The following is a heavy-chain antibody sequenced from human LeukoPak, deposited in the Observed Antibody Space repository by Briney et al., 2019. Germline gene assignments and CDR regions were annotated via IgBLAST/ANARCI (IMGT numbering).Heavy chain of an antibody. J-gene: IGHJ4*02. CDR2: ISWNSGSI. Sequence: PGRSLRLSCAASGFTFDDYAMHWVRQAPWKGLEWVSGISWNSGSIGYADSVKGRFRISRDNAKSSLDLEMNSLRAEDTAVYYCARAMSTFGGVRNYFDSWGQGTLVTVSS. V-gene: IGHV3-9*01. CDR3: ARAMSTFGGVRNYFDS. D-gene: IGHD3-16*01. CDR1: GFTFDDYA.